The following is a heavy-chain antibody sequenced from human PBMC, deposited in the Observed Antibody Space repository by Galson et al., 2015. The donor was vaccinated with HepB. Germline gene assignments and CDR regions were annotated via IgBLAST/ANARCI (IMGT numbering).Heavy chain of an antibody. J-gene: IGHJ3*02. D-gene: IGHD3-10*01. Sequence: SGAEVKKPGTSVKVSCKASGGNFSSYAISWVRQAPGQGLEWMGGIIPIFGTANYAQTFQGRVTITANEATGTAYMELSSLRSVDTAVYYCARWGGFSVREYSADAFDIWGQGTMVTVSS. CDR1: GGNFSSYA. CDR2: IIPIFGTA. V-gene: IGHV1-69*13. CDR3: ARWGGFSVREYSADAFDI.